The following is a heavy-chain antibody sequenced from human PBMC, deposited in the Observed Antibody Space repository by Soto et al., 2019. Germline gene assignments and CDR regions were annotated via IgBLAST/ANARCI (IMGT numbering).Heavy chain of an antibody. CDR2: ISYDGRNK. D-gene: IGHD3-22*01. CDR1: GSTFSSYG. V-gene: IGHV3-30*18. Sequence: QVQLVESGGGVVQPGTSLRLSCAASGSTFSSYGMHWVRQAPGKGLEWVAVISYDGRNKRYVDSVKGRFTISRDNSKNTLDLQMHSLRAEDTAMYYCAKDTYYHDSSGYYTFDNCGQGPLVTVAS. J-gene: IGHJ4*02. CDR3: AKDTYYHDSSGYYTFDN.